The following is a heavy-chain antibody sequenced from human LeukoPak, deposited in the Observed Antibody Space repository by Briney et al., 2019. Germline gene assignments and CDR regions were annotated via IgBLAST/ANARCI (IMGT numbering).Heavy chain of an antibody. Sequence: GGSLRLSCAASGFTVSSNYMSWVRQAPGKGLEWVSVIYSGGITYYADSVKGRFTISRDNSKNTLYLQMNSLRAEDTAVYYCARDRLRVGYYYMDVWGKGTTVTVSS. CDR1: GFTVSSNY. D-gene: IGHD3-16*01. CDR2: IYSGGIT. CDR3: ARDRLRVGYYYMDV. J-gene: IGHJ6*03. V-gene: IGHV3-53*01.